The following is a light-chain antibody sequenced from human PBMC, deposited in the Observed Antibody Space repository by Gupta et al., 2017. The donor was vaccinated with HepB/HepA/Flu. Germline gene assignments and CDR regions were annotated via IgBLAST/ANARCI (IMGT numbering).Light chain of an antibody. Sequence: EIQMPQSAFCMSASVGDRVTITCRASQSIRNYLNWYQEKPGKAPNVLIYAASSLQSGVPSRFSGSGSGTDFTLTISSLQAEDSATYYCQQNYSTPFTFGPGTKVEIK. CDR2: AAS. CDR1: QSIRNY. J-gene: IGKJ3*01. CDR3: QQNYSTPFT. V-gene: IGKV1-39*01.